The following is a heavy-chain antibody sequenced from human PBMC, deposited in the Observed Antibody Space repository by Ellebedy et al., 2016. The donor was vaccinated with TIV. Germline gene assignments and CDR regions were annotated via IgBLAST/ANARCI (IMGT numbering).Heavy chain of an antibody. Sequence: SETLSLXXTVSGYSISSGYYWGWLRQPPGKGLEWIGSIYHSGSTYYNPSLKSRVTISVDTSKNQFSLKLSSVTAADTAVYYCARDSRGYSGNDYWGQGTLVTVSS. J-gene: IGHJ4*02. CDR2: IYHSGST. D-gene: IGHD1-26*01. V-gene: IGHV4-38-2*02. CDR3: ARDSRGYSGNDY. CDR1: GYSISSGYY.